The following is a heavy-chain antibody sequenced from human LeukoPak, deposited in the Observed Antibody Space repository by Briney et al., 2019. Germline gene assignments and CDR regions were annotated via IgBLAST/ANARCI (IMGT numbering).Heavy chain of an antibody. V-gene: IGHV3-30*04. CDR2: ISYDGSNK. CDR1: GFTFSSYT. Sequence: GRSLRLSCAASGFTFSSYTMHWVRQTPGKGLEWVAVISYDGSNKYYADSVKGRFTISRDNSKNTLYLQMNSLRAEDTAVYYCAKGIGLANDAFDIWGQGTMVTVSS. D-gene: IGHD1-26*01. CDR3: AKGIGLANDAFDI. J-gene: IGHJ3*02.